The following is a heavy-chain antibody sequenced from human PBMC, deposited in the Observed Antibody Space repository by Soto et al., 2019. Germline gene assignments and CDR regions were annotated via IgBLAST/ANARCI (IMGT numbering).Heavy chain of an antibody. V-gene: IGHV1-2*04. CDR3: ARESGSGWYHDAFDS. J-gene: IGHJ3*02. D-gene: IGHD6-19*01. Sequence: ASVKVSCKASGYTFTGYYMHWVRQAPGQGLEWMGWINPNSGGTNYAQKFQGWVTMTRDTSISTAYMELSRLRSDDTAVYYCARESGSGWYHDAFDSWGQGTMVTVSS. CDR2: INPNSGGT. CDR1: GYTFTGYY.